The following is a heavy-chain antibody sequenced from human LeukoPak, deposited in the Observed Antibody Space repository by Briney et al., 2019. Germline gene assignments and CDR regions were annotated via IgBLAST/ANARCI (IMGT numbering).Heavy chain of an antibody. CDR2: ISGSGDST. Sequence: GGSLRLSCAASGFTFSSYAMSWVRQAPGKGLEWVSAISGSGDSTDYADPVKGRYTISSDNSTNMLYLQMNSLREEDTDVYYCAKDRAAAGTPSYWGQGTLVTVSS. CDR1: GFTFSSYA. D-gene: IGHD6-13*01. V-gene: IGHV3-23*01. J-gene: IGHJ4*02. CDR3: AKDRAAAGTPSY.